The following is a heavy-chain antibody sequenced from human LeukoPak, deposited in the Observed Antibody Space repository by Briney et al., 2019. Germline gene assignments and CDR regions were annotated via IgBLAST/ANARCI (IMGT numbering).Heavy chain of an antibody. J-gene: IGHJ5*02. D-gene: IGHD1-14*01. CDR1: GYPFSTYE. CDR2: VHPNSGNT. Sequence: GASVKVSCKTSGYPFSTYEINWVRQAAGQGLEWMGWVHPNSGNTDYAQKFQGRVTMTRDTSISTAYMELSGLRSDDTAVYFCARGPRNDPWGQETLVNVSS. CDR3: ARGPRNDP. V-gene: IGHV1-8*01.